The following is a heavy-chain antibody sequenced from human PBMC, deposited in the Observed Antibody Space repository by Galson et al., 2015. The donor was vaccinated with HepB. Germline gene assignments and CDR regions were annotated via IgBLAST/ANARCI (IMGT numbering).Heavy chain of an antibody. CDR2: ISSSGSTI. CDR3: AKNLEYSRRPIDY. CDR1: GFTFSDYY. D-gene: IGHD6-13*01. J-gene: IGHJ4*02. V-gene: IGHV3-11*01. Sequence: SLRLSCAASGFTFSDYYMSWIRQAPGKGLEWVSYISSSGSTIYYADSVKGRFTISRDNSKSTVYLQMNSLRAEDTAVYYCAKNLEYSRRPIDYWGQGTLVTVSS.